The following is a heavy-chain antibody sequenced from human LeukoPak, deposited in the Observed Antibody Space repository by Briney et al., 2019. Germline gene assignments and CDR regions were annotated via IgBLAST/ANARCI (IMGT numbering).Heavy chain of an antibody. D-gene: IGHD3-9*01. J-gene: IGHJ6*02. Sequence: SETLSLTCTVSGGSISSYYWSWTRQPPGKGLEWIGYIYYSGSTNYNPSLKSRVTISVDTSKNQFSLKLSSVTAADTAVYYCARSKRDFDILTGYYPNGMDVWGQGTTVTVSS. CDR2: IYYSGST. CDR1: GGSISSYY. V-gene: IGHV4-59*08. CDR3: ARSKRDFDILTGYYPNGMDV.